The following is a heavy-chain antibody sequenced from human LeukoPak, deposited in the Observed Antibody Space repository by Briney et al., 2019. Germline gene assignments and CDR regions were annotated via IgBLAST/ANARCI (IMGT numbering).Heavy chain of an antibody. CDR1: GGSISSYY. V-gene: IGHV4-59*08. CDR3: ARSETYYYDSSGYYPPHYFDY. D-gene: IGHD3-22*01. J-gene: IGHJ4*02. CDR2: ISDIGTI. Sequence: SKTLSLTCTVSGGSISSYYWSWIRQPPGKGLEWIAYISDIGTINYNPSLKSRVTISLDTSKNQFSLKLSSVTAADTAVYYCARSETYYYDSSGYYPPHYFDYWGQGTLVTVSS.